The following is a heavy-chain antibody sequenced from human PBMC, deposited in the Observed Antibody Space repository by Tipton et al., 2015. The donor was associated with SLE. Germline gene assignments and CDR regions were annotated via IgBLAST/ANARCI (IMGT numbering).Heavy chain of an antibody. D-gene: IGHD1-26*01. CDR1: GGSFSGYY. CDR3: AREATRGHFDF. CDR2: INHSGST. J-gene: IGHJ4*02. V-gene: IGHV4-34*01. Sequence: LRLSCVVYGGSFSGYYWTWIRQPPGKGLEWIGEINHSGSTNYNSSLKSRVTISVDTSKNQFSLNLNSVTAADTAVYFCAREATRGHFDFWGQGTLVTVSS.